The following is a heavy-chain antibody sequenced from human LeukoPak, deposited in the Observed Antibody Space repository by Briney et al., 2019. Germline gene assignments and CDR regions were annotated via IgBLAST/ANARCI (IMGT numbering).Heavy chain of an antibody. D-gene: IGHD2-2*01. CDR1: GFTFNNAW. CDR3: TRGYCSSTSCPRVDY. J-gene: IGHJ4*02. V-gene: IGHV3-49*04. Sequence: GGSLRLSCAASGFTFNNAWMSWVRQAPGKGLEWVGFIRSKAYGGTTEYAASVKGRFTISRDDSKSIAYLQMNSLKTEDTAVYYCTRGYCSSTSCPRVDYWGQGTLVIVSS. CDR2: IRSKAYGGTT.